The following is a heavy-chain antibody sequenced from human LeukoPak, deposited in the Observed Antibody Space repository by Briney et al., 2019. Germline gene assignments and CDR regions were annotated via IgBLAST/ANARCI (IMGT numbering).Heavy chain of an antibody. Sequence: ASVKVSCKASGYTFTDYYMHWVRQAPGQGLEWMGWINPSSGGTNYAQKFYARVTMTRDTSISTAYMELSRLRSDDTAVFYCARSPDILTGENFDYWGQGTLVTVSS. V-gene: IGHV1-2*02. CDR3: ARSPDILTGENFDY. CDR2: INPSSGGT. J-gene: IGHJ4*02. CDR1: GYTFTDYY. D-gene: IGHD3-9*01.